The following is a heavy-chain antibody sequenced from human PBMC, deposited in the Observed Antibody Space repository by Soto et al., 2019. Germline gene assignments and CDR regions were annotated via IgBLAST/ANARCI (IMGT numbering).Heavy chain of an antibody. Sequence: GGSLRLSCAASGFTFSSYGMHWVRQAPGKGLEWVAVISYDGSNKYYADSVKGRFTISRDNSKNTLYLQMNSLRAEDTAVYYCAKALSTSFSTGMATIPHYYYGMDVWGQGTTVTVSS. CDR3: AKALSTSFSTGMATIPHYYYGMDV. V-gene: IGHV3-30*18. D-gene: IGHD2-2*01. CDR1: GFTFSSYG. CDR2: ISYDGSNK. J-gene: IGHJ6*02.